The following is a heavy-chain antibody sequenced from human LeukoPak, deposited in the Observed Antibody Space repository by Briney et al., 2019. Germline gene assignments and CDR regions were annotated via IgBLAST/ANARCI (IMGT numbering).Heavy chain of an antibody. Sequence: PSETLSLTCTVSGGSISSGSYYWSWIRQPAGKGLGWIGRIYTSGSTNYNPSLKSRVTISVDTSKNQFSLKLSSVTAADTAVYYCARDLGPVELVGWSMWAFDIWGQGTMVTVSS. D-gene: IGHD6-13*01. CDR3: ARDLGPVELVGWSMWAFDI. J-gene: IGHJ3*02. CDR1: GGSISSGSYY. V-gene: IGHV4-61*02. CDR2: IYTSGST.